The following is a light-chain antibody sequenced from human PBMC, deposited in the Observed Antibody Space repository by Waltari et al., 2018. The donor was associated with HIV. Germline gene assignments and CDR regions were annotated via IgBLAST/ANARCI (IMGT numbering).Light chain of an antibody. CDR1: QNIGSC. Sequence: DIQLTQSPSTLSASVADLVTITCRASQNIGSCVAWYQQKPGKAPNLMGFKASTLETGVPPRFSGSGSGTEFTLTISSLQPDDFATYYCQEYKSYSRTFGQGTTVEAK. CDR2: KAS. J-gene: IGKJ1*01. CDR3: QEYKSYSRT. V-gene: IGKV1-5*03.